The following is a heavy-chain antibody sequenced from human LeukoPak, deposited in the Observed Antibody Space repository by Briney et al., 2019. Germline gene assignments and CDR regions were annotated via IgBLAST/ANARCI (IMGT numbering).Heavy chain of an antibody. CDR1: GGSISSSSYY. V-gene: IGHV4-39*01. Sequence: PSETLSLTCTVSGGSISSSSYYWGWIRQPPGKGLEWIGSIYYSGSTYYNPSLKSRVTISVDTSKNQFSLKLGSVTAADTAVYHCARQDGGYYYYYYMDVWGKGTTVTVSS. J-gene: IGHJ6*03. CDR3: ARQDGGYYYYYYMDV. CDR2: IYYSGST.